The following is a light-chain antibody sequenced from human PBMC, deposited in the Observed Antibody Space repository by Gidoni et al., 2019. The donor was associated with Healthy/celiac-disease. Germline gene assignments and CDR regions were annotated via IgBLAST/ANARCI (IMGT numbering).Light chain of an antibody. CDR2: DAS. J-gene: IGKJ5*01. V-gene: IGKV3-11*01. CDR1: QSVSSY. CDR3: QQRSNWPPIT. Sequence: EIALTQSPATLSLSPGDRAPLSCRASQSVSSYLAWYQQKPGQAPRLLIYDASNRAPGIPARFSGSGSGTDFTLTISSLEPEDFAIYYCQQRSNWPPITFGQGTRLEIK.